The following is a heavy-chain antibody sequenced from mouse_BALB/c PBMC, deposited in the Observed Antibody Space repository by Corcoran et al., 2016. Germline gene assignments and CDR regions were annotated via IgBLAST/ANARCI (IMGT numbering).Heavy chain of an antibody. V-gene: IGHV1S34*01. J-gene: IGHJ3*01. Sequence: LVKPGASVKISCKASGYSFTGYYIHWVKQSHGKSLEWIGYISCYNGATSYKQKFKGKATFTVDTSSSTAYMQFNSLTSEDSAVYECARGRDDVFAYWGQGTLVTVSA. CDR2: ISCYNGAT. CDR1: GYSFTGYY. CDR3: ARGRDDVFAY.